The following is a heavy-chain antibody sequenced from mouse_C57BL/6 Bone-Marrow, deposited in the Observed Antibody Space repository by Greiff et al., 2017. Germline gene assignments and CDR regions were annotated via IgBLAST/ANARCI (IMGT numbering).Heavy chain of an antibody. Sequence: EVQVVESGAELVRPGASVKLSCTASGFNIKDDYMHWVKQRPEQGLEWIGWIDPANGDTEYASKFQGKATITADTSSNTAYLQLSSLTSEDTAVYYCTTKGYDGGWYFDVWGTGTTVTVSS. CDR2: IDPANGDT. V-gene: IGHV14-4*01. CDR3: TTKGYDGGWYFDV. J-gene: IGHJ1*03. D-gene: IGHD2-2*01. CDR1: GFNIKDDY.